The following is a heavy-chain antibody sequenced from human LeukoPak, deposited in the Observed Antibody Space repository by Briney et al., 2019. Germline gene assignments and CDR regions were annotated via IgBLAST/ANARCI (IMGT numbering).Heavy chain of an antibody. V-gene: IGHV4-4*07. CDR2: IYASGNT. Sequence: LETLSLTCSVSGASVSTYYWGWIRRPAGKGLEWIGRIYASGNTNYNPSLKSRVTISRDTFKNQFSLRLTSVTAADTAVYYCARDYGGNYHFDFWGQGTLVTVSS. D-gene: IGHD4/OR15-4a*01. J-gene: IGHJ4*02. CDR1: GASVSTYY. CDR3: ARDYGGNYHFDF.